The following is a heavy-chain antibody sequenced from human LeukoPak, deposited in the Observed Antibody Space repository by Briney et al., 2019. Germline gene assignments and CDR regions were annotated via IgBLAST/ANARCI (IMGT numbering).Heavy chain of an antibody. Sequence: KPSETLSLTCTVSGGSISSSSYYWGCIRQPPGKGLEWIGSIYYSGSTYYNPSLKSRVTISVDTSKNQFSLKLSSVTAADTAVYYCARLRSLLWFGELNDWGQGTLVTVS. V-gene: IGHV4-39*01. CDR3: ARLRSLLWFGELND. D-gene: IGHD3-10*01. CDR1: GGSISSSSYY. CDR2: IYYSGST. J-gene: IGHJ4*02.